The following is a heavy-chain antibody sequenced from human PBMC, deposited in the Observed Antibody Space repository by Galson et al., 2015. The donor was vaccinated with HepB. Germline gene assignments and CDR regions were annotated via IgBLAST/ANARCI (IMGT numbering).Heavy chain of an antibody. CDR2: ISSSSSYI. J-gene: IGHJ3*02. V-gene: IGHV3-21*01. Sequence: SLRLSCAASGFTFSSYAMHWVRQAPGKGLEWVSSISSSSSYIYYADSVKGRFTISRDNAKNSLYLQMNSLRAEDTAVYYCARDLGYSYVPDAFDIWGQGTMVTVSS. CDR1: GFTFSSYA. CDR3: ARDLGYSYVPDAFDI. D-gene: IGHD5-18*01.